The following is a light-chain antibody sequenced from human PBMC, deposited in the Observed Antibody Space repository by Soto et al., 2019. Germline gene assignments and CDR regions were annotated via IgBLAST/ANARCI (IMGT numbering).Light chain of an antibody. CDR3: TSCITANTSCV. V-gene: IGLV2-14*01. CDR1: CSDIVPYNY. J-gene: IGLJ6*01. Sequence: QSALTQPAAVSGSPGQSITISFTGTCSDIVPYNYVSWFQQHPGKVPKLVIFEVNYRPSWASDRFSGSKSGNPASLTITGLQAEAEPDYYCTSCITANTSCVFGSGTKLTVL. CDR2: EVN.